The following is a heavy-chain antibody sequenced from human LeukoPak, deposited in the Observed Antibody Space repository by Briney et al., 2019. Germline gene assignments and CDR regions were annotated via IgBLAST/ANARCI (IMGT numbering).Heavy chain of an antibody. CDR2: IYHSGST. J-gene: IGHJ3*02. V-gene: IGHV4-38-2*02. CDR3: AKSNGYGLVDI. Sequence: SGTLSLTCTVSGYSFSSGNYWDWIRPPPGKGQEWIGSIYHSGSTYYSPSLTSRVTISLDTSRNQFSLKLNSVTAADTAVYYCAKSNGYGLVDIWGQGTMVTGSS. D-gene: IGHD3-10*01. CDR1: GYSFSSGNY.